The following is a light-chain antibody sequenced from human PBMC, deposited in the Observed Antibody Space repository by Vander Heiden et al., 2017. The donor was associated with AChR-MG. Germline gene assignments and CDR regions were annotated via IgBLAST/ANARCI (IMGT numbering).Light chain of an antibody. J-gene: IGKJ4*02. V-gene: IGKV1-9*01. Sequence: DIQLTQSPSFLSASVGDRVTITCRASQGISSYLAWYQQKPGNAPKLLIYAASTLQSGVPSRFSGSGSGTEFTLTINSLQTEDLATYYCQQLNSYPLTFGGGTKVESK. CDR1: QGISSY. CDR2: AAS. CDR3: QQLNSYPLT.